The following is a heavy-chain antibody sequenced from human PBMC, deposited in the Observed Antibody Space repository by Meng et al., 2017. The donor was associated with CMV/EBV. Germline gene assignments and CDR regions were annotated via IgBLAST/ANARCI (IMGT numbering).Heavy chain of an antibody. Sequence: GESLKISCAASGFTFSSYAMHWVRQAPGKGLEWVAVISYDGSNKYYADSVKGRFTISRDNSKNTLYLQMNGLRAEDTAVYYCARDPDDFWSGYPPGYGMDVWGQGTTVTVSS. CDR2: ISYDGSNK. CDR3: ARDPDDFWSGYPPGYGMDV. J-gene: IGHJ6*02. CDR1: GFTFSSYA. D-gene: IGHD3-3*01. V-gene: IGHV3-30-3*01.